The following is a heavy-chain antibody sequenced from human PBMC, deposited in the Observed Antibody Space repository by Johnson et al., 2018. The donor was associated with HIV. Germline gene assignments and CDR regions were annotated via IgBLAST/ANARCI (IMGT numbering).Heavy chain of an antibody. CDR2: IYSAGST. Sequence: VQVLESGGGVVQPGRSLRLSCAASGFSVSSNYMSWVRQAPGKGLEWVSVIYSAGSTYYADSVKGRFTISRDNSKNTLYLQMNSLRGEDTAVYYCARECEPAGLAFDIWGQGTMVTVSS. CDR3: ARECEPAGLAFDI. D-gene: IGHD1-14*01. CDR1: GFSVSSNY. J-gene: IGHJ3*02. V-gene: IGHV3-66*02.